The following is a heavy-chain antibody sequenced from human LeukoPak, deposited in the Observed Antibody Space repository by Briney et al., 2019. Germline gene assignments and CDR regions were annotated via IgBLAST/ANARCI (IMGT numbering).Heavy chain of an antibody. CDR2: SGGST. D-gene: IGHD2-2*01. J-gene: IGHJ3*02. V-gene: IGHV3-66*01. Sequence: GGSLRLSCAASEFSVGSSYMTWVRQAPGKGLEWVSLSGGSTHYADSVKGRFTIARDNSKNTLYLQMNSLRAGDTAVYYCARVYLGAFDIWGQGTMVTVSS. CDR3: ARVYLGAFDI. CDR1: EFSVGSSY.